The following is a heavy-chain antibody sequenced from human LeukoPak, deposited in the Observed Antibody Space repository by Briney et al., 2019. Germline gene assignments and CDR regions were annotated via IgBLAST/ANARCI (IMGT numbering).Heavy chain of an antibody. CDR2: ISSGSSSR. Sequence: PGGSLRLSCAASGFTFNTFDMTWVRQAPGKGLEWVSYISSGSSSRYYADSVKGRFTISRDNAKNSLYLQMNSLRAEDTAVYYCARGHGYSGYDPSFDYWGQGTLVTVSS. CDR1: GFTFNTFD. D-gene: IGHD5-12*01. V-gene: IGHV3-48*01. J-gene: IGHJ4*02. CDR3: ARGHGYSGYDPSFDY.